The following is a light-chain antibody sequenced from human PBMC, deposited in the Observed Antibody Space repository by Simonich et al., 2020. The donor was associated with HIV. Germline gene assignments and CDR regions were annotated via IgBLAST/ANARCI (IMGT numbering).Light chain of an antibody. CDR1: QSVSSN. CDR2: GAS. V-gene: IGKV3-15*01. Sequence: EIVMTQSPATLSVSPGERATISSRARQSVSSNLAWYQQKPGQAPRLLIYGASTRATGIPARFSGSGSGTELTLTISSLQSEDVAVYYCQQYHSTPNTFGQGTKLELK. J-gene: IGKJ2*01. CDR3: QQYHSTPNT.